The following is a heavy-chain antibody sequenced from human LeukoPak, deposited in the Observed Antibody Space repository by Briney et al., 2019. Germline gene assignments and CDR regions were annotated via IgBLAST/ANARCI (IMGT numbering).Heavy chain of an antibody. V-gene: IGHV4-39*01. D-gene: IGHD3-16*02. Sequence: SETLSLTCTVSGGSISSSSYYWGWIRQPPGKGLEWIGSIYYSGSTYYNPSLKSRITISVDTSKNQFSLKLSSVTAADTAVYYCARSVLSVWGSYRYFDYWGQGTLVTVSS. J-gene: IGHJ4*02. CDR1: GGSISSSSYY. CDR3: ARSVLSVWGSYRYFDY. CDR2: IYYSGST.